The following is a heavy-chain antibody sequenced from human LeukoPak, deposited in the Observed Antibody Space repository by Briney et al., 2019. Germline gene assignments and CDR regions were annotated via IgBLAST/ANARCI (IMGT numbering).Heavy chain of an antibody. Sequence: SETLSLTCTVSGGSISSGDYYWSWIRQPPGKGLEWIGYIYYSGSTYYNTSLKSRVTISVDTSKNQFSLKLSSVTAADTAVYYCATDQDYGDYGWGQGTLVTVSS. V-gene: IGHV4-30-4*08. D-gene: IGHD4-17*01. CDR1: GGSISSGDYY. J-gene: IGHJ4*02. CDR3: ATDQDYGDYG. CDR2: IYYSGST.